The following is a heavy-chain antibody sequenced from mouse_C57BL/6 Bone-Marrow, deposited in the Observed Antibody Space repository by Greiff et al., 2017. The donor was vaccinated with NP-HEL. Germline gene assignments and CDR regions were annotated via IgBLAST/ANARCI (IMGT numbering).Heavy chain of an antibody. CDR1: GYTFTSYW. CDR3: ARSRGTGYYAMDY. D-gene: IGHD3-3*01. V-gene: IGHV1-61*01. J-gene: IGHJ4*01. Sequence: QVQLQQPGAELVRPGSSVKLSCKASGYTFTSYWMDWVKQRPGQGLAWIGNIYPSDSETHYNQKFKDKATLTVDKSSSTAYMQLSSLTSEDSAVYYCARSRGTGYYAMDYWGQGTSVTVSS. CDR2: IYPSDSET.